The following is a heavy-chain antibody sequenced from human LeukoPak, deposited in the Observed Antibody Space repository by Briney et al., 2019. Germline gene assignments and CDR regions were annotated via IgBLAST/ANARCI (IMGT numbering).Heavy chain of an antibody. CDR3: AGVRVACGDDYHRPPTLFDY. Sequence: SETLSLTCTVSGGSISSGYWSWSRQPPGKGLGWVGYSYYSGSTNSNPSLKSRGTISVDTAKNQSSLKLSSVNAADTAVYYCAGVRVACGDDYHRPPTLFDYWGQGTLVTVSS. CDR1: GGSISSGY. CDR2: SYYSGST. J-gene: IGHJ4*02. V-gene: IGHV4-59*01. D-gene: IGHD4-17*01.